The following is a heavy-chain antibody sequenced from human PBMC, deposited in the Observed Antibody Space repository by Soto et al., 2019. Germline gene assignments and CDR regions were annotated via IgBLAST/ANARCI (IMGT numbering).Heavy chain of an antibody. J-gene: IGHJ3*02. CDR2: IYPGDSDT. V-gene: IGHV5-51*01. D-gene: IGHD3-3*01. CDR3: ARGVGRGGEWLPTLGAFDS. CDR1: GYSFTSYW. Sequence: PGESLKISCKGSGYSFTSYWIGWVRQMPGKGLEWMGIIYPGDSDTRYSPSFQGQVTISADKSISTAYLQWSSLKASDTAMYYCARGVGRGGEWLPTLGAFDSWGQGTMVTVAS.